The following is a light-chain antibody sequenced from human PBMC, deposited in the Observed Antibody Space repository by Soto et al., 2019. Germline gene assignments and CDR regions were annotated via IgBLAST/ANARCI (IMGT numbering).Light chain of an antibody. CDR2: GAS. J-gene: IGKJ2*02. V-gene: IGKV3-15*01. CDR3: QQYHNWPST. Sequence: EIVMTQSPATLSVSPGERATLSCRASQSVSSNLAWYQQKPGQAPRLLIYGASTRATGIPARFSGSGSGTEVTLTISSLQSEDFAVYYGQQYHNWPSTVGQGTKLEIK. CDR1: QSVSSN.